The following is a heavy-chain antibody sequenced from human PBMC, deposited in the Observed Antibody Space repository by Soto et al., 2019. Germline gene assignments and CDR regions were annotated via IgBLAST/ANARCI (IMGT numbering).Heavy chain of an antibody. V-gene: IGHV4-4*02. CDR3: ARGFGGNSGTYDR. CDR2: VFHNGNS. CDR1: GVSITTTNW. D-gene: IGHD2-21*02. Sequence: KTSETLSLTCAVSGVSITTTNWWTWVRQPPGKGLKWIGEVFHNGNSNYNPSLKSQLTISLDRSKNQFSLKLTSVTAADTDVYYCARGFGGNSGTYDRWGHGTLVTVSS. J-gene: IGHJ5*02.